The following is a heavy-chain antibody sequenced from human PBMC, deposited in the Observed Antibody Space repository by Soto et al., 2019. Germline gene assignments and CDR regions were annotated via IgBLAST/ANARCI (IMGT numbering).Heavy chain of an antibody. CDR3: ARSYSSELAPGY. Sequence: ASVKVSCKASGGTFSSYAISWVRQAPGQGLEWMGWISAYNGNTNYAQKLQGRVTMTTGTSTSTAYMELRSLRSDDTAVYYCARSYSSELAPGYWGQGTLVTVSS. CDR2: ISAYNGNT. J-gene: IGHJ4*02. CDR1: GGTFSSYA. D-gene: IGHD6-25*01. V-gene: IGHV1-18*01.